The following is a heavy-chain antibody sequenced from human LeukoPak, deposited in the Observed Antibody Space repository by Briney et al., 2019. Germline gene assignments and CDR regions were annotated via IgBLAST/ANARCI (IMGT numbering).Heavy chain of an antibody. CDR2: INAGNGNT. V-gene: IGHV1-3*01. Sequence: ASVKVSCKASGYTFTSYAMHWVRQAPGQRLEWMGWINAGNGNTKYSQKFQGRVTITRDTSASTAYMELSSLRSEDTAVYYCARDDTPHMVRGVTPDYWGQGTLVTVSS. CDR1: GYTFTSYA. D-gene: IGHD3-10*01. CDR3: ARDDTPHMVRGVTPDY. J-gene: IGHJ4*02.